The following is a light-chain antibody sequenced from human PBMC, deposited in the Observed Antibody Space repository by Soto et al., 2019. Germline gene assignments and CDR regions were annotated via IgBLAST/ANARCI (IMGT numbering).Light chain of an antibody. V-gene: IGLV2-14*01. CDR3: ASYTSRTTVV. Sequence: QSALTQPASVSGSPGQSITISCTGTSSDVGGYNYVSWYQQYPGKAPKLMIYDVNNRPSGVSDRFSGSKSGHTTSLTISGLQAEDEADYYCASYTSRTTVVFGGGTKLTVL. CDR1: SSDVGGYNY. J-gene: IGLJ2*01. CDR2: DVN.